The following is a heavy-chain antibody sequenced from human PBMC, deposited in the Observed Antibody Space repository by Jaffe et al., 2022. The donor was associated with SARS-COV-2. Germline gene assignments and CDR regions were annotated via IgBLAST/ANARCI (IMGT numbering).Heavy chain of an antibody. V-gene: IGHV3-30*18. CDR2: ISYEGSKR. Sequence: QVQLVESGGGVVQPGGSLRLSCAASGFNFNNYAMHWVRQAPGRGLEWVAIISYEGSKRYYRDSVKGRFTVSRDSSNTLYLEMNNVRPDDTALYYCAKVRGIFWFEKELSPDFWGQGTLVTVSP. D-gene: IGHD3-10*01. CDR3: AKVRGIFWFEKELSPDF. J-gene: IGHJ4*02. CDR1: GFNFNNYA.